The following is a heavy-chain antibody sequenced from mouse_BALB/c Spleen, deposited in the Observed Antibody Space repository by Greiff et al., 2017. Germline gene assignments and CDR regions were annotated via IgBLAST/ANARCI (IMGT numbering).Heavy chain of an antibody. CDR1: GFTFSSYA. V-gene: IGHV5-9-4*01. CDR2: ISSGGSYT. D-gene: IGHD1-1*01. Sequence: DVQLQESGGGLVKPGGSLKLSCAASGFTFSSYAMSWVRQSPEKRLEWVAEISSGGSYTYYPDTVTGRFTIARDNAKKTLYLEMSSLRSEDTSMYYCERDHYGSSYGDMDYWGRGTSVTVSS. J-gene: IGHJ4*01. CDR3: ERDHYGSSYGDMDY.